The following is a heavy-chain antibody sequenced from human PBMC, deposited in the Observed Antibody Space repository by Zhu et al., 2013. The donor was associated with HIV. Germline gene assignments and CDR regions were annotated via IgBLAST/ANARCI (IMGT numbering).Heavy chain of an antibody. CDR1: GYTFTGYY. J-gene: IGHJ6*01. V-gene: IGHV1-2*02. CDR2: INPNSGGT. CDR3: ARDPTVTTHPYYYYGMDV. Sequence: QVQLVQSGAEVKKPGASVKVSCKASGYTFTGYYMHWVRQAPGQGLEWMGWINPNSGGTNYAQKFQGRVTMTRDTSISTAYMELSRLRSDDTAVYYCARDPTVTTHPYYYYGMDVWGPRDHGHRLL. D-gene: IGHD4-4*01.